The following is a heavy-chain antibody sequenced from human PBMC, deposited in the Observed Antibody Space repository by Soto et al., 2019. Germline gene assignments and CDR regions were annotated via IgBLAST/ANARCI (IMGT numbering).Heavy chain of an antibody. V-gene: IGHV1-3*01. CDR3: AKGSYGSGKGFDP. D-gene: IGHD3-10*01. CDR2: INAGNGNT. CDR1: GYTFTDYF. J-gene: IGHJ5*02. Sequence: ASVKVSCKASGYTFTDYFIHWVRQAPGQRLEWMGLINAGNGNTKYSQKFQDRVTITRDTSASTAYMELSSLRSEDTSIYYCAKGSYGSGKGFDPWGQGTLVTVSS.